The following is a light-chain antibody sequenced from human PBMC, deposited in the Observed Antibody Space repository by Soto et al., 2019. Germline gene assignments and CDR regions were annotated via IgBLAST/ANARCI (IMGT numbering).Light chain of an antibody. CDR3: LLYFGGAQV. J-gene: IGLJ2*01. CDR2: SAN. Sequence: QTVVTQEPSLTVSPGGTVTLTCASSTGAVTNDNYPNWLQQKPGQALRGLIYSANNRHSWTPARFSGSLLGGKAALTLSGLQPEDEGDYYCLLYFGGAQVFGGGTKLTVL. V-gene: IGLV7-43*01. CDR1: TGAVTNDNY.